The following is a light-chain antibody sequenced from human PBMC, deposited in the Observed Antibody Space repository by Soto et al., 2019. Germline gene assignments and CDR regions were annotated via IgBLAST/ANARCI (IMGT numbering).Light chain of an antibody. V-gene: IGKV3-15*01. CDR2: GAS. CDR3: QQYNDWPPGT. Sequence: EIVMTQSPATLPVSPGERATLSCRASQSVGNNLAWYQQKPGQAPRLIIYGASIRATGIPDRFSGSGSGTEFTLTISSLQSEDFAVYYCQQYNDWPPGTFGHGTKVDIK. CDR1: QSVGNN. J-gene: IGKJ1*01.